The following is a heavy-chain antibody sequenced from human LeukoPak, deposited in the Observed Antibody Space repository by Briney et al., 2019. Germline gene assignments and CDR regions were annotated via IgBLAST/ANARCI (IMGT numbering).Heavy chain of an antibody. D-gene: IGHD3-16*01. CDR2: ISSSSDSI. J-gene: IGHJ4*02. CDR3: AGDLYDMTEPLVDY. Sequence: PGGSLRLSCAASGFTFSSYGMNWVRQAPGMGLEWVSYISSSSDSIYYADSVTGRFTISRDNAKNSLFLQMNSLRAEDTAVYYCAGDLYDMTEPLVDYWGQGTLVTVSS. CDR1: GFTFSSYG. V-gene: IGHV3-48*04.